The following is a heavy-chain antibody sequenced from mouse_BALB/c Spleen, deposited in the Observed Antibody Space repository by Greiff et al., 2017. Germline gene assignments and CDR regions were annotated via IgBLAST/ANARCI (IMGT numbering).Heavy chain of an antibody. J-gene: IGHJ3*01. CDR1: GFTFSSYA. V-gene: IGHV5-9-4*01. CDR3: ARIYYGYSWFAY. CDR2: ISSGGSYT. Sequence: EVQRVESGGGLVKPGGSLKLSCAASGFTFSSYAMSWVRQSPEKRLEWVAEISSGGSYTYYPDTVTGRFTISRDNAKNTLYLEMSSLRSEDTAMYYCARIYYGYSWFAYWGQGTLVTVSA. D-gene: IGHD2-2*01.